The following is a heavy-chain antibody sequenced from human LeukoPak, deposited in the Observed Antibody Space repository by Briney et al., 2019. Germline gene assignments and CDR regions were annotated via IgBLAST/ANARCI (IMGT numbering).Heavy chain of an antibody. CDR3: ARDTYYYDSSGYSLFDY. CDR2: INHSGST. CDR1: GGYFSGYY. V-gene: IGHV4-34*01. J-gene: IGHJ4*02. D-gene: IGHD3-22*01. Sequence: PSETLSLTCAVYGGYFSGYYWTWIRQSPGKGLEWIGEINHSGSTNYNPSLNSRVTISVDTSKNQFSLKLSSVTAADTAVYYCARDTYYYDSSGYSLFDYWGQGTLVTVSS.